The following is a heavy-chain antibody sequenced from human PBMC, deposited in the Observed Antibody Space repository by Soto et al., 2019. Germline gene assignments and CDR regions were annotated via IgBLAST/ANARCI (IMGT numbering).Heavy chain of an antibody. CDR3: ARGGKQQSY. J-gene: IGHJ4*02. Sequence: PSETLSLTCAVYGGSFSVYYWSWIRQPPGKGLEWIGEINHSGSTNYNPSLKSRVTISVDTSKNQFSLKLSSVTAADTAVYYCARGGKQQSYWGQGTLVTVSS. CDR2: INHSGST. CDR1: GGSFSVYY. V-gene: IGHV4-34*01. D-gene: IGHD6-13*01.